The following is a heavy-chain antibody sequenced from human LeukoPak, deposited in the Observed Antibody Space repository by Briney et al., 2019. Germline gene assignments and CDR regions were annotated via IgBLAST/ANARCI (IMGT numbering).Heavy chain of an antibody. Sequence: SETLSLTCTVSGGSISSSSYYWGWIRQPPGKGLEWIGSIYYSGSTYYNPSLKSRVTISVDTSKNQFSLKLSSVTAADTAVYYCARGEIAAAGVDYWGQGTLVTVSS. CDR2: IYYSGST. CDR3: ARGEIAAAGVDY. CDR1: GGSISSSSYY. J-gene: IGHJ4*02. V-gene: IGHV4-39*07. D-gene: IGHD6-13*01.